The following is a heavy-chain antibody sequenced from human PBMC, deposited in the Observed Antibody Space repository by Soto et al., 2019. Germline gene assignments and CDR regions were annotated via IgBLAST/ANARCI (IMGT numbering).Heavy chain of an antibody. D-gene: IGHD3-22*01. CDR3: VHKWYYYDSNGYGFDY. Sequence: QITLKESGPTLVKPTQTLTLTCTCSGFSLSTSGVGVGWIRQPPGKALEWLALIYWDDDERYSPFLKSRLTITKDASKNQVVLTMTNVDPVDTATYSCVHKWYYYDSNGYGFDYWGQGTLVTVSS. J-gene: IGHJ4*02. V-gene: IGHV2-5*02. CDR1: GFSLSTSGVG. CDR2: IYWDDDE.